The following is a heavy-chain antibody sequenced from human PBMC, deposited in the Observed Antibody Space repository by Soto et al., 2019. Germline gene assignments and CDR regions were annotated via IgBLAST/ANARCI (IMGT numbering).Heavy chain of an antibody. CDR1: GGSISSGDYY. Sequence: SETLSLTCTVSGGSISSGDYYWSWIRQPPGKGLEWIGYIYYSGSTYYSPSLKSRVTISVDTSKNQFSLKLSPVTAADTAGYYCARGLLWFGELTTPVQFDSWGQGTLLTFYS. CDR3: ARGLLWFGELTTPVQFDS. CDR2: IYYSGST. J-gene: IGHJ4*02. D-gene: IGHD3-10*01. V-gene: IGHV4-30-4*01.